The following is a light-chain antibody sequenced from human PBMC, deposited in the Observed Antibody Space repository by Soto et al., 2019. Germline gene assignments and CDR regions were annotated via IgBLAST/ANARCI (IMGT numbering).Light chain of an antibody. Sequence: EIVLTQSPGTLSLSPGERATLSCRASQSVSSNLAWYQQKPGQAPRLLIYGASTRATGIPARFSGSGSGTEFTLTISSLQSEDFAVYYCQQYNNWPPWTFGQGIKVDIK. CDR3: QQYNNWPPWT. CDR1: QSVSSN. J-gene: IGKJ1*01. V-gene: IGKV3-15*01. CDR2: GAS.